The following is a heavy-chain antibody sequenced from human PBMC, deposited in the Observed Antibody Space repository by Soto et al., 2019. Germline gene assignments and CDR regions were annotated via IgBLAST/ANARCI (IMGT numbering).Heavy chain of an antibody. D-gene: IGHD7-27*01. V-gene: IGHV1-45*02. CDR2: ITPYNGNV. CDR1: GWIFTFKY. J-gene: IGHJ4*02. Sequence: QMQLLQSGAEVKKTGSSVKISCKTSGWIFTFKYLTWVRKAPGQGLEWLGWITPYNGNVKYAQHFQDRISLTRDNSLTPLFLELRNLRSEDTGLYYCARSATSGDQHFIDSWGQGTLVTVSS. CDR3: ARSATSGDQHFIDS.